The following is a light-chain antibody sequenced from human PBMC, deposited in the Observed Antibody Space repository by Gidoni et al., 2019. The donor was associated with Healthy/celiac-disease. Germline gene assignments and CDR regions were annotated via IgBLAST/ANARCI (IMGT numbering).Light chain of an antibody. CDR1: QSVSSY. J-gene: IGKJ4*01. Sequence: DIQMTQSPSSLSASVGDRVTITCRASQSVSSYLNWYQQQPGKAPKLLIYAASSLQSGVPSSFIGSGSWTAFTLTISSLQPADFATYYCQQSYSTPPLTFGGGTKVEIK. CDR3: QQSYSTPPLT. V-gene: IGKV1-39*01. CDR2: AAS.